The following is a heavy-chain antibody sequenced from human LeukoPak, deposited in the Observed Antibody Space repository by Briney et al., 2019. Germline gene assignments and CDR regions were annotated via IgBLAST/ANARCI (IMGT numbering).Heavy chain of an antibody. D-gene: IGHD2-2*01. CDR2: IRSKAYSGTT. J-gene: IGHJ4*02. CDR3: SSGSSTSWYFDY. CDR1: GLTFGEYG. Sequence: QPGGSLRLSCTASGLTFGEYGMSWVRQAPGKGLEWVGFIRSKAYSGTTEYAASVKGRFSISRDDSKNIAFLQMNSLKTEDTAVYYCSSGSSTSWYFDYWGQGTLVTVSS. V-gene: IGHV3-49*04.